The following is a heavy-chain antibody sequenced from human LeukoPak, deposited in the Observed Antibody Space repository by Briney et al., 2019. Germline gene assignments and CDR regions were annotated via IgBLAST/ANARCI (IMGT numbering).Heavy chain of an antibody. CDR1: GFTFSSYE. CDR3: ARFGYVAAVDV. Sequence: PRGSLRLSFAAPGFTFSSYEMNTVRQAPGKGLEWVSYISSSGSTIYYADSVKGRFTISRDNAKNLVYLQMNSLRADDTAVYHCARFGYVAAVDVWGPGTTVTVSS. D-gene: IGHD2-15*01. V-gene: IGHV3-48*03. J-gene: IGHJ6*02. CDR2: ISSSGSTI.